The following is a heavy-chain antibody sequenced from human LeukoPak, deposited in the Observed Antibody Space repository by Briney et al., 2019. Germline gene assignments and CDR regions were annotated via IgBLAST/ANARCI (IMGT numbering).Heavy chain of an antibody. CDR2: IHDTGST. D-gene: IGHD3-22*01. V-gene: IGHV4-59*11. CDR3: ARGGFNSSTYYYDYFDY. J-gene: IGHJ4*02. Sequence: PSETLSLTCSVSGGSLSSHYWSWIRQPPGKGLELIGHIHDTGSTFYNPSLRGRVTISLDTSNNQFSLKLTSMTAADTAVYYCARGGFNSSTYYYDYFDYWGQGTLVTVSS. CDR1: GGSLSSHY.